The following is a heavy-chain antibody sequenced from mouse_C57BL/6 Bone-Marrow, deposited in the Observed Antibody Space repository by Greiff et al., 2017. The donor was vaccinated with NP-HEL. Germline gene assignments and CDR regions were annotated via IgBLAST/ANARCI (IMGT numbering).Heavy chain of an antibody. J-gene: IGHJ4*01. CDR1: GYTFTSYW. CDR2: IHPNSGST. V-gene: IGHV1-64*01. D-gene: IGHD1-1*01. CDR3: SRNYGSYYYAMDY. Sequence: QVQLQQPGAELVKPGASVKLSCKASGYTFTSYWMHWVKQRPGQGLEWIGMIHPNSGSTNYNEKFKSKATLTVDKSSSTAYMQLSSLTSEDSAVYYCSRNYGSYYYAMDYWGQGTSVTGSS.